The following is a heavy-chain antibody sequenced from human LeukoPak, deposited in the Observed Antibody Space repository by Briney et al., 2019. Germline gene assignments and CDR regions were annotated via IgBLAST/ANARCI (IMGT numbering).Heavy chain of an antibody. CDR2: IKQDGSAK. CDR1: GFTFSSYA. V-gene: IGHV3-7*01. Sequence: GGSLRLSCAASGFTFSSYAMNWVRQAPGKGLEWVANIKQDGSAKHYVDSVKGRFTISRDNAKNSLYLQMNSLRVEDTAVYYCARDFYASGSCDYWGQGILVTVSS. D-gene: IGHD3-10*01. CDR3: ARDFYASGSCDY. J-gene: IGHJ4*02.